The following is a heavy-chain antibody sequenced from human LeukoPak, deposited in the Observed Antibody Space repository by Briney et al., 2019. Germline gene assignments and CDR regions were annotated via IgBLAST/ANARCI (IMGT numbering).Heavy chain of an antibody. Sequence: GGSLRLSCAASGFTFSSYAMHWVRQAPGKGLEYVSAISSNGGSTYYANSVKGRFTISRDNSKNTLYLQMNSLRAEDTAVYYCAAMTTGYYYYMDVWGKGTTVTVSS. D-gene: IGHD4-11*01. CDR2: ISSNGGST. V-gene: IGHV3-64*01. CDR3: AAMTTGYYYYMDV. CDR1: GFTFSSYA. J-gene: IGHJ6*03.